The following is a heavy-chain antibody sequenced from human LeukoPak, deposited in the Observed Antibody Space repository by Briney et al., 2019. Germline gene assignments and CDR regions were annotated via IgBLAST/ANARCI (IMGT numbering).Heavy chain of an antibody. D-gene: IGHD3-3*01. CDR1: GFTFSSYS. Sequence: GGSLRLSCAASGFTFSSYSMNWVRQAPGKWLEWVSYISSSSNVIYYTDSVKGRFTISRDNARNLLSLQMNSLRAEDTAVYYCARGDPIYDFWSGGDYWGQGSLVTVSS. J-gene: IGHJ4*02. CDR3: ARGDPIYDFWSGGDY. CDR2: ISSSSNVI. V-gene: IGHV3-48*01.